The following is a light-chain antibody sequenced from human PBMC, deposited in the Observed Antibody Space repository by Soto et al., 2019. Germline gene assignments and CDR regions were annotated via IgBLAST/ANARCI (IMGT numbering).Light chain of an antibody. J-gene: IGLJ2*01. V-gene: IGLV3-21*02. CDR1: NIQSYS. CDR3: QVWESSDGHAI. Sequence: SYELTQPPSVSVAPGQTAVISCGGNNIQSYSVHWYQQESGQAPILVVYDDKDRPSGVPGRFSGSNSGNTATLAISRVGVEDEADYYCQVWESSDGHAIFGGGTQLTVL. CDR2: DDK.